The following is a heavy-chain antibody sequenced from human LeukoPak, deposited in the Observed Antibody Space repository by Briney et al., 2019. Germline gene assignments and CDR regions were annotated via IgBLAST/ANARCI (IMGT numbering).Heavy chain of an antibody. Sequence: SETLSLTCTVSGGSISSSSYYWGWIRQPPGKGLEWIGSIYYSGSTYYNPSLKSRVTISVDTSKNQFSLKLSSVTAADTAVYYCARVDYYDSSGHRIWGQGTMVTVSS. D-gene: IGHD3-22*01. CDR2: IYYSGST. CDR1: GGSISSSSYY. J-gene: IGHJ3*02. CDR3: ARVDYYDSSGHRI. V-gene: IGHV4-39*07.